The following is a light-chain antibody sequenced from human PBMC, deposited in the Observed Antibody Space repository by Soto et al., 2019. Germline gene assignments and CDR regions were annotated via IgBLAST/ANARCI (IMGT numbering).Light chain of an antibody. CDR2: GAS. Sequence: DSQMTQSPSTLSGSVGDRVTITCRASQDMNTYIAWYQHTPGKAPKLLIYGASTLQSGVPARFSGSESGAVFTLRISSLKPEDFATYYCQQLNSYPLTFGGGTKVDIK. CDR1: QDMNTY. V-gene: IGKV1-9*01. CDR3: QQLNSYPLT. J-gene: IGKJ4*01.